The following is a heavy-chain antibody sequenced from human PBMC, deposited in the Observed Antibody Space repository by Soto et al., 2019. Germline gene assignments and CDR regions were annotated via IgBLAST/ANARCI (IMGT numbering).Heavy chain of an antibody. D-gene: IGHD6-19*01. V-gene: IGHV4-59*01. J-gene: IGHJ5*02. Sequence: LEWIGYIHDRGSFDYNPSLRSRVTIAADTSKNQISLRLNSVTAADTAVYYCTRDSNNGWYYSWGQGTLVTVSS. CDR2: IHDRGSF. CDR3: TRDSNNGWYYS.